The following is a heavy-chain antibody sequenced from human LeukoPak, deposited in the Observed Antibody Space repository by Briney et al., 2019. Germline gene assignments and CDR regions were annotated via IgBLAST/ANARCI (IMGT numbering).Heavy chain of an antibody. D-gene: IGHD6-13*01. CDR2: IYYSGST. CDR1: SGSISSSSYY. Sequence: SETLSLTCTVSSGSISSSSYYWGWIRQPPGKGLEWIGSIYYSGSTYHNPSLKSRVTISVDTSKNQFSLKLSSVTAADTAVYYCAREDIAAPVEDYWGQGTLVTVSS. J-gene: IGHJ4*02. CDR3: AREDIAAPVEDY. V-gene: IGHV4-39*07.